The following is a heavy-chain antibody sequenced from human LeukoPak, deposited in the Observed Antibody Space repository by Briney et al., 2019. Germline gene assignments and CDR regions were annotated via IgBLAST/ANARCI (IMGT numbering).Heavy chain of an antibody. Sequence: GGSLRLSCSASGFTFSSYAMHWVRQAPGKGLEYVSAISSNGGSTYYADSVKGRFTISRDNSKNTLYLQMSSLRAEDTAVYYCVKSKPGTTGTAGFSRFDPWGQGTLVTVSS. J-gene: IGHJ5*02. CDR1: GFTFSSYA. V-gene: IGHV3-64D*06. D-gene: IGHD1-1*01. CDR2: ISSNGGST. CDR3: VKSKPGTTGTAGFSRFDP.